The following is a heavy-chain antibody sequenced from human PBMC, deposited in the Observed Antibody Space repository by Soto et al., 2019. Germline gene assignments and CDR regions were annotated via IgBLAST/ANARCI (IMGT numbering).Heavy chain of an antibody. V-gene: IGHV1-46*03. CDR2: INPTGSMT. Sequence: QVQLVQSGAEVKKPWASVKVSCKASGYSFITSYHMHWVRQAPGQGLEWMGIINPTGSMTRYSQKFQCRLTMTSDTSTATEYMELSNLKSEDTAVYFCARDTGYDHDAFEIWGQGTRVTVSS. CDR1: GYSFITSYH. D-gene: IGHD5-12*01. J-gene: IGHJ3*02. CDR3: ARDTGYDHDAFEI.